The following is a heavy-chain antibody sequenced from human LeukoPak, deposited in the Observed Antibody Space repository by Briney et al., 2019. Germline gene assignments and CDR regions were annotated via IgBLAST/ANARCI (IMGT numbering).Heavy chain of an antibody. D-gene: IGHD6-13*01. CDR2: IYSGGAT. CDR3: ARDSSDSSSWHGYFDY. V-gene: IGHV3-66*01. Sequence: GGSLRLSCAASGFTVSSNYMSWVRQALGLGLEGVSVIYSGGATFYADSVKGRFTISRDNSKNTLYLQMNSLRAEDTAVYYCARDSSDSSSWHGYFDYWGQGTLVSVSS. J-gene: IGHJ4*02. CDR1: GFTVSSNY.